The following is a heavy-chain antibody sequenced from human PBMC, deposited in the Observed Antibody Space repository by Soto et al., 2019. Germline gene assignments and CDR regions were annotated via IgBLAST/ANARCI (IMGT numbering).Heavy chain of an antibody. CDR2: INPKSGYT. D-gene: IGHD1-26*01. Sequence: QVQLVQSGAEVKKPGASVSVSCKASGYTFTGDYLHWVRQAPGQGLEWMAWINPKSGYTKSAQKFQARVTLTRDTSISTAYMELRSLRSEGTAVYFCARYTGSNSLFDSWGQGNLVTVSS. J-gene: IGHJ4*02. CDR1: GYTFTGDY. CDR3: ARYTGSNSLFDS. V-gene: IGHV1-2*02.